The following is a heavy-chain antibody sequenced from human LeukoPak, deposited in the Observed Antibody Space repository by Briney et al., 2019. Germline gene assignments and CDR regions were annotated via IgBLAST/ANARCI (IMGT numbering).Heavy chain of an antibody. V-gene: IGHV1-2*02. CDR1: GYTFTGYY. Sequence: GASVKVSCKASGYTFTGYYMHWVRQAPGQGLEWMGWINPNSGGTNYAQKFQGRVTMTTDTSTSTAYMELRSLRSDDTAVYYCAVGGHPAMEKYYYYYYYMDVWGKGTTVTVSS. CDR3: AVGGHPAMEKYYYYYYYMDV. D-gene: IGHD5-18*01. J-gene: IGHJ6*03. CDR2: INPNSGGT.